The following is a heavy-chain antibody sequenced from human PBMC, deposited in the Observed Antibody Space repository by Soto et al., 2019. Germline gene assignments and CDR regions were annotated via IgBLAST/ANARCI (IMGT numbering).Heavy chain of an antibody. D-gene: IGHD6-13*01. V-gene: IGHV2-70*11. CDR1: GFSLSTSGMC. CDR3: ARMVDSSSWYYFDY. CDR2: IDWDDDK. Sequence: SGPTLVNPTQTLTLTCTFPGFSLSTSGMCVSWIRQPPGKALEWLARIDWDDDKYYSTSLKTRLTISKDTSKNQVVLTMTNMDPVDTATYYCARMVDSSSWYYFDYWGQGTLVTVSS. J-gene: IGHJ4*02.